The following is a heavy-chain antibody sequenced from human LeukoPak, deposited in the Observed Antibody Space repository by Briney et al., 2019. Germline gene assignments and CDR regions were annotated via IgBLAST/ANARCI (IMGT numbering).Heavy chain of an antibody. CDR3: ARWRGYSSGWSGPFDD. CDR1: GYTFSNYY. Sequence: ASVKVSCKASGYTFSNYYMHWVRQAPGQGLEWMGWIDPKSGGTNYAQRFQGRVTMTRDTSITTGYMELSSLTPDDTAVYYCARWRGYSSGWSGPFDDWGLGTLVTVSS. V-gene: IGHV1-2*02. CDR2: IDPKSGGT. J-gene: IGHJ4*02. D-gene: IGHD6-19*01.